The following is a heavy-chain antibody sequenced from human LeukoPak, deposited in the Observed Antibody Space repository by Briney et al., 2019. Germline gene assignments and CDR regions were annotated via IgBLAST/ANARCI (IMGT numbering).Heavy chain of an antibody. V-gene: IGHV3-72*01. D-gene: IGHD1-26*01. CDR3: ARDNGWELRTAFDI. CDR1: GFTFSDHY. Sequence: GGSLRLSCAASGFTFSDHYMDWVRQAPGKGLEWVGRTRNKANSYTTEYAASVKGRFTISRDDSKNSLYLQMNSLRAEDTAVYYCARDNGWELRTAFDIWGQGTMVTVSS. CDR2: TRNKANSYTT. J-gene: IGHJ3*02.